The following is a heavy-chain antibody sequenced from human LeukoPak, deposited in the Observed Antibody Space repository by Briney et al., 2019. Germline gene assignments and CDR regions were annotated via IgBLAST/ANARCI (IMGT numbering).Heavy chain of an antibody. J-gene: IGHJ4*02. CDR1: GGSLSSYY. D-gene: IGHD6-19*01. CDR2: IYNSGST. Sequence: SETLSLTCTVSGGSLSSYYWSWIRQPPGKGLEWIGYIYNSGSTNYNPSLKSRVTISMDTSKNQFSLNLSSVTAADTAVYYCARAGSGWAKFDYWGQGTLVTVSS. CDR3: ARAGSGWAKFDY. V-gene: IGHV4-59*01.